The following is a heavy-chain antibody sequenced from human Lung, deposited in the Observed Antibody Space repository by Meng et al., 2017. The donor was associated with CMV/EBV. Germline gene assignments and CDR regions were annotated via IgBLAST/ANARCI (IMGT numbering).Heavy chain of an antibody. J-gene: IGHJ4*02. CDR3: ARDLSGVSDF. D-gene: IGHD7-27*01. Sequence: EVDIVESGGGLGPPGGSRIRSCAASGFTFSRFWMQRVRQAPGKGLVWVSRTNADGTITTYAASVKGRFTISRDNAENTLYLQMNSLRAEDTAVYYCARDLSGVSDFWGQGTLVTVSS. V-gene: IGHV3-74*01. CDR2: TNADGTIT. CDR1: GFTFSRFW.